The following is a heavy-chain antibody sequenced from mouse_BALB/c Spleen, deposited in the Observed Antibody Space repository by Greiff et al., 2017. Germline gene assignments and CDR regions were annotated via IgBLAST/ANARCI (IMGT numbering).Heavy chain of an antibody. Sequence: EVQLVESGGGLVKPGGSLKLSCAASGFTFSDYYMYWVRQTPEKRLEWVATISDGGSYTYYPDSVKGRFTISRDNAKNNLYLQMSSLKSEDTAMYYCARDRESTMITTGAMDYWGQGTSVTVSS. CDR2: ISDGGSYT. V-gene: IGHV5-4*02. D-gene: IGHD2-4*01. CDR1: GFTFSDYY. CDR3: ARDRESTMITTGAMDY. J-gene: IGHJ4*01.